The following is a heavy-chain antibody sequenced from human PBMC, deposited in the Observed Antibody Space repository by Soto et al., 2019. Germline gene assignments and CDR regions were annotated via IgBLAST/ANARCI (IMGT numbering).Heavy chain of an antibody. J-gene: IGHJ4*02. D-gene: IGHD6-6*01. CDR3: ARARTARHCLVGD. CDR2: IYYSGST. V-gene: IGHV4-59*01. CDR1: GGAISSYY. Sequence: SGTLSLTCTVSGGAISSYYWSWIRQPPGKGLEWIGYIYYSGSTNYNASLKSRVTISVDTSKNQFSLKLSSVTAADTAVYYCARARTARHCLVGDWGQGTLVTVSS.